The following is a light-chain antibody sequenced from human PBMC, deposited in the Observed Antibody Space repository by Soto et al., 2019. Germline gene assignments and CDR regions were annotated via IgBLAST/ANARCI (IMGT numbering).Light chain of an antibody. V-gene: IGLV2-11*01. CDR1: SSDIGGYKY. CDR2: DVS. Sequence: QSVLTQPRSVSGSPGQSVTISCTGTSSDIGGYKYVSWYQQHPGKAPKLIICDVSQRPSGVPDRFSGSKSGNTASLTISGLQAEDEADYYCCSYAGSYTLLFGGGTKLTVL. J-gene: IGLJ2*01. CDR3: CSYAGSYTLL.